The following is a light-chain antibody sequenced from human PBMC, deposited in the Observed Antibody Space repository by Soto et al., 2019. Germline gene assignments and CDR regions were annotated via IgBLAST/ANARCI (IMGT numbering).Light chain of an antibody. CDR3: QQYGSSPLT. Sequence: EKVLTQSPGTLSLSPGERATLSCRASQSISRNFLAWYQQKPGQAPRLLISATSSRATGIPDRFSGSGSGTDFTLTISRLDPEDFAVYYCQQYGSSPLTFGGGTKVEIK. CDR2: ATS. V-gene: IGKV3-20*01. CDR1: QSISRNF. J-gene: IGKJ4*01.